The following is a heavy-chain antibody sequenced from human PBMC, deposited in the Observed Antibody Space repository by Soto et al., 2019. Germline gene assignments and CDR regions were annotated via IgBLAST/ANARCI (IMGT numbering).Heavy chain of an antibody. J-gene: IGHJ5*02. V-gene: IGHV3-21*01. D-gene: IGHD2-2*01. CDR1: GFTFSNYR. CDR2: ISSGSSFT. Sequence: GGSLRLSCTASGFTFSNYRMNWVRQAPGKGLEWVSSISSGSSFTYYGDSVKGRFTISRDNAKNSLYLQMNSLRAEDTAVYYCARDANVEVSGDRFDPWGQGTLVTVSS. CDR3: ARDANVEVSGDRFDP.